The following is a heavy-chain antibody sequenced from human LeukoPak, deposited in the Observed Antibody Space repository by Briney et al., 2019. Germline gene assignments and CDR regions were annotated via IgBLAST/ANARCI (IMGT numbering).Heavy chain of an antibody. J-gene: IGHJ4*02. V-gene: IGHV5-51*01. Sequence: PGESLKISCKGSGYSFTSYWIGWVRQMPGKGLEWMGIIYPGDSDTRYSPSFQGQVTISADKSISTVYLQWSSLKASDTAMYYCARQEHDSSGYYSKGYYFDYWGQGTLVTVSS. CDR1: GYSFTSYW. D-gene: IGHD3-22*01. CDR2: IYPGDSDT. CDR3: ARQEHDSSGYYSKGYYFDY.